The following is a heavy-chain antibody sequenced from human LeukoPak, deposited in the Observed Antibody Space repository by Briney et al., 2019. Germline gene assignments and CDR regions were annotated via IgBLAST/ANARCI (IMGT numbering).Heavy chain of an antibody. CDR3: ARRSLDTAMVSDAFDT. J-gene: IGHJ3*02. CDR2: INAGNGNT. Sequence: GASVKVSCKASGYTFTSYAMHWVRQAPGQRLEWMGWINAGNGNTKYSQKFQGRVTITRDTSASTVYMELSSLRSEDTAVYYCARRSLDTAMVSDAFDTWGQGTMVTVSS. D-gene: IGHD5-18*01. CDR1: GYTFTSYA. V-gene: IGHV1-3*01.